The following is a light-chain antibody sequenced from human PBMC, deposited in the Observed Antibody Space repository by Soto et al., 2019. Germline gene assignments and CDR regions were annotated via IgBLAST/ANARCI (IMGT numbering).Light chain of an antibody. CDR3: QQYNSYPIT. CDR1: QSINSW. V-gene: IGKV1-5*03. J-gene: IGKJ5*01. Sequence: DIQMTQSPSTLSASVGDRVTITCRASQSINSWLAWYQQKPGKAPKLLIYKASSLESGVPSRFSGSGSGTEFTLTISSLQPDDFATYYCQQYNSYPITFGQGTRLEIK. CDR2: KAS.